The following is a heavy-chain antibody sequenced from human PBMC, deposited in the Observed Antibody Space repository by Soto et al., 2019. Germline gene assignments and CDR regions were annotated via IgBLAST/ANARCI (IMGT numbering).Heavy chain of an antibody. D-gene: IGHD6-6*01. CDR1: GYTFTSYD. V-gene: IGHV1-8*01. CDR2: MNPNSGNT. CDR3: AMGEYSSSSYYYYYMDG. J-gene: IGHJ6*03. Sequence: ASVKVSCKASGYTFTSYDINWVRQATGQGLEWMGWMNPNSGNTGYAQKFQGRVTMTRNTSISTAYMELSSLRSEDTAVYYCAMGEYSSSSYYYYYMDGWGKGTTVTVS.